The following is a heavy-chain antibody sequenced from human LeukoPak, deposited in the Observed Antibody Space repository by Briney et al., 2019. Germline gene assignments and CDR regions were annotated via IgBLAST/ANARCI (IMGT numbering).Heavy chain of an antibody. CDR3: ARDDYYGSGSYLDFDY. V-gene: IGHV1-18*01. CDR2: ISAYNGNT. J-gene: IGHJ4*02. Sequence: ASVKVSCKASGYTFTSYGISWVRQAPGQGLEWMGWISAYNGNTNYAQKLQGRVTMTTDTSTSTAYMELRSPRSDDTAVYYCARDDYYGSGSYLDFDYWGQGTLVTVSS. D-gene: IGHD3-10*01. CDR1: GYTFTSYG.